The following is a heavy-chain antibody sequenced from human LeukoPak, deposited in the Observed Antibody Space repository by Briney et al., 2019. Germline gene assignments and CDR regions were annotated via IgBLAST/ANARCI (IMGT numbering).Heavy chain of an antibody. V-gene: IGHV4-38-2*01. CDR1: GYSISSGYY. CDR2: IYHSGST. J-gene: IGHJ4*02. CDR3: ARHEAGMATILGGY. D-gene: IGHD5-24*01. Sequence: SETLSLTCAVSGYSISSGYYWGWIRQPPGKGLEWIGSIYHSGSTYYNPSLKSRVTISVDTSKNQFSLKLSSVTAADTAVYYCARHEAGMATILGGYWGQGTLVTVSS.